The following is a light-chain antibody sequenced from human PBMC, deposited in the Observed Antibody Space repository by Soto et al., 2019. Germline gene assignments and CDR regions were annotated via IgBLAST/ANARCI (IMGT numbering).Light chain of an antibody. J-gene: IGKJ4*01. Sequence: EIVLTQSPATLSLSPGERATLSCRASQSVSSYLAWYQQKPGQAPRLLIYDASNRATGIPARFSGSRFGTDFTLTISSLEPEDFAVYYCQQRSIWPLTFGGGTKVEIK. CDR1: QSVSSY. CDR3: QQRSIWPLT. CDR2: DAS. V-gene: IGKV3-11*01.